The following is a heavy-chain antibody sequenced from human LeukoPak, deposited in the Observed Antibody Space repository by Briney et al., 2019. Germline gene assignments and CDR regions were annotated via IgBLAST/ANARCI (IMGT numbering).Heavy chain of an antibody. V-gene: IGHV3-30*18. CDR1: GFTFSSYG. Sequence: TGGSLRLSCAASGFTFSSYGMHWVRQAPGKGLEWVAVISYDGSNKYYADSVKGRFTISRDNSKNTLYLQMNSLRAEDTAVYYCANTKLGDSSGYFDYWGQGTLVTVSS. D-gene: IGHD3-22*01. CDR2: ISYDGSNK. J-gene: IGHJ4*02. CDR3: ANTKLGDSSGYFDY.